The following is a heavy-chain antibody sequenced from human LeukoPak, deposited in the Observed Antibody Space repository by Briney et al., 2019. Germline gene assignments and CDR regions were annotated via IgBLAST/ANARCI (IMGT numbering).Heavy chain of an antibody. D-gene: IGHD1-26*01. CDR1: GFTFTDYW. Sequence: PGGSLRLSCAASGFTFTDYWMTWVRQVPGKGLEWVANINRAGVESYYVDSVKGRFTISRDNAEKSLYLQMDSLIFDDTAVYYCARVGTWELQRVFDNWGQGTLVTVSS. V-gene: IGHV3-7*03. CDR3: ARVGTWELQRVFDN. J-gene: IGHJ4*02. CDR2: INRAGVES.